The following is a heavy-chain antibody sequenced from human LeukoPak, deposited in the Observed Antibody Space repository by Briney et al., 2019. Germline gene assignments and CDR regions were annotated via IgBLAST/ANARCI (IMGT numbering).Heavy chain of an antibody. D-gene: IGHD4-23*01. Sequence: GGSLRLSCVVSGFTFSSYAMNWVRQAPGKGLEWVSAIRGSGGGTEYADSVRGRFTISRDNSKNTLYPQMNRLRAEDTAVYYCARDPNGDYVGAFDILGQGTMVTVSS. V-gene: IGHV3-23*01. CDR2: IRGSGGGT. J-gene: IGHJ3*02. CDR1: GFTFSSYA. CDR3: ARDPNGDYVGAFDI.